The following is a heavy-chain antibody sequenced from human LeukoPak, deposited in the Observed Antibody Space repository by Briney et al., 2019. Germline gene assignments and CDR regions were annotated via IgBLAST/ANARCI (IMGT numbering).Heavy chain of an antibody. Sequence: PGRSLRLSCTGSGFTFRDYAMSWFRQAPGKGLEWVGFIRSKVHGATTEYAASVKGRSTFSRDDSKSIAYLQMNSLKTEDTAVYYCTRSYNYYDSSGYYGFDFWGQGTLVTVSS. CDR2: IRSKVHGATT. J-gene: IGHJ4*02. V-gene: IGHV3-49*03. CDR1: GFTFRDYA. D-gene: IGHD3-22*01. CDR3: TRSYNYYDSSGYYGFDF.